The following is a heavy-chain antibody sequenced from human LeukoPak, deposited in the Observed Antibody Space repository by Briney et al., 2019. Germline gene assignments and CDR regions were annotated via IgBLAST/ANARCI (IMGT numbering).Heavy chain of an antibody. J-gene: IGHJ3*02. V-gene: IGHV4-59*01. CDR2: IYYSGST. CDR1: GDSISSYF. CDR3: ARALGGATIEAFDI. D-gene: IGHD1-26*01. Sequence: SETLSLTCTVSGDSISSYFWSWIRQPPGKGLEWIGYIYYSGSTNYNPSLKSRVTMSVDTSENQFSLKLSSVTAADRAVYYCARALGGATIEAFDIWGRGTMVTVSS.